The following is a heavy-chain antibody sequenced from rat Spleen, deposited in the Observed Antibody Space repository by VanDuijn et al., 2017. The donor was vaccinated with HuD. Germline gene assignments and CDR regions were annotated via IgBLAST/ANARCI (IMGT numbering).Heavy chain of an antibody. CDR2: ISYEGSST. CDR3: TTDTFYDGTYYPGGFDY. D-gene: IGHD1-12*02. Sequence: EVQLVESGGGLVQPGRSLKLSCAASGFTFSNYDMAWVRQAPTKGLEWVASISYEGSSTYYGDSVKGRFTISRDNAKSTLYLQLDSLRSEDTATYYCTTDTFYDGTYYPGGFDYWGQGVMVTVSS. V-gene: IGHV5-20*01. J-gene: IGHJ2*01. CDR1: GFTFSNYD.